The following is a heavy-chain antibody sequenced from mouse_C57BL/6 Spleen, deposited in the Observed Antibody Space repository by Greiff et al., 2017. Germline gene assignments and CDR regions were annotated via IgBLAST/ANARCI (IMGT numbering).Heavy chain of an antibody. CDR3: ARSYGYDEGWYFDV. D-gene: IGHD2-2*01. J-gene: IGHJ1*03. Sequence: QVQLKQPGAELVKPGASVKLSCKASGYTFTSYWMHWVKQRPGQGLEWIGMIHPNSGSTNYNEKFKSKATLTVDKSSSTAYMQLSSLTSEDSAVYYCARSYGYDEGWYFDVWGTGTTVTVSS. CDR1: GYTFTSYW. V-gene: IGHV1-64*01. CDR2: IHPNSGST.